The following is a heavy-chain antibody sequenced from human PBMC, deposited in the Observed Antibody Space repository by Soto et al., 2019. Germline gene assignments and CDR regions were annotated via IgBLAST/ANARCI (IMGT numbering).Heavy chain of an antibody. CDR2: IYYTGST. Sequence: SETLSLTCTVSGGSISSYYWSWIRQPPGKGLEWIGYIYYTGSTNYNPSLKSRVTISVDTSKNQFSLKLSSVTAADTAVYYCASQGRDGYNYVNYFDYWGQGTLVTVSS. CDR1: GGSISSYY. CDR3: ASQGRDGYNYVNYFDY. J-gene: IGHJ4*02. V-gene: IGHV4-59*08. D-gene: IGHD5-12*01.